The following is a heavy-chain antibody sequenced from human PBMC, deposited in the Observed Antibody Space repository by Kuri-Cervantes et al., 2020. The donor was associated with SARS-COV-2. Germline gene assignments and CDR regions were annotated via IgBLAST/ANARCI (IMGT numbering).Heavy chain of an antibody. V-gene: IGHV4-39*07. Sequence: GSLRLSCTVSGGSISSSSYYWGWIRQPPGKGLEWIGSIYYSGSTYYNPSLKSRVTISVDTSKNQFSLKLSSVTAADTAVYYCARHGRWFGSRGHFDYWGQGTLVTVSS. CDR2: IYYSGST. J-gene: IGHJ4*02. CDR1: GGSISSSSYY. D-gene: IGHD3-10*01. CDR3: ARHGRWFGSRGHFDY.